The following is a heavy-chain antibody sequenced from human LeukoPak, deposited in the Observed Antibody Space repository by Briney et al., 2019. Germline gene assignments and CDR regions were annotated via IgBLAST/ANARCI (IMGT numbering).Heavy chain of an antibody. CDR1: GGSFSDQY. J-gene: IGHJ4*02. V-gene: IGHV4-34*01. D-gene: IGHD3-10*01. Sequence: SEILSLTCAVYGGSFSDQYWGWIRQPPGKGLERIGEINHGGSIRYNASLKSRVTISLDTSKSQFSLKLSSVTAADTAVYYCAGGDYHGSESYANYWGQGTLVTVSS. CDR3: AGGDYHGSESYANY. CDR2: INHGGSI.